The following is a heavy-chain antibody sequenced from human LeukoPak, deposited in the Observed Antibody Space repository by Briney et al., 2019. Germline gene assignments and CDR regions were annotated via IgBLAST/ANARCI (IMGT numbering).Heavy chain of an antibody. D-gene: IGHD3-10*01. CDR3: GDLGSAGTDH. J-gene: IGHJ4*02. CDR2: IRNKASGYTT. Sequence: GGSLRLSCAASGFTFSPHYMDWVHQSPGQGLEWVGLIRNKASGYTTIYAASVKGRFTISRDDSKNSVYLQMDSLKTEDKAVYFCGDLGSAGTDHWGQGTLVTVSS. V-gene: IGHV3-72*01. CDR1: GFTFSPHY.